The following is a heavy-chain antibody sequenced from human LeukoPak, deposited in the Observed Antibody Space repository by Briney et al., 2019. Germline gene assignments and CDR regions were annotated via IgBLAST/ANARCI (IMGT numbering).Heavy chain of an antibody. J-gene: IGHJ6*03. CDR2: IYYSGSTNSGST. D-gene: IGHD3-22*01. CDR1: GGSISSYY. Sequence: PSETLSLTCTVSGGSISSYYWSWIRQPPGKGLEWIGYIYYSGSTNSGSTNYNPSLKSRVTISVDTSKKQFSLKLSSVTAADTAVYYCARVSVSSGYYLDYYYYMDVWGKGTTVTVSS. CDR3: ARVSVSSGYYLDYYYYMDV. V-gene: IGHV4-59*12.